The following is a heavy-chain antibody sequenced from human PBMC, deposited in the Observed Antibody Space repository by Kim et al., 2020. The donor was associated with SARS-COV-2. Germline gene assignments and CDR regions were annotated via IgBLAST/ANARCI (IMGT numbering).Heavy chain of an antibody. J-gene: IGHJ1*01. D-gene: IGHD6-13*01. CDR2: ISGSGETT. CDR3: AKDPAGYTSNWSRPRAE. CDR1: GFTFSSYA. V-gene: IGHV3-23*01. Sequence: GGSLRLSCVVSGFTFSSYAMYWVRQAPGKGLEWVSAISGSGETTYDPDSVKGRFTIARDNTRNTLYLQLNSLRVDDTAIYFCAKDPAGYTSNWSRPRAE.